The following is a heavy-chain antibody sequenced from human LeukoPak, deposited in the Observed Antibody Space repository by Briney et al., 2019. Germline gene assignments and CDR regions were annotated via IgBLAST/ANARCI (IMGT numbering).Heavy chain of an antibody. J-gene: IGHJ3*02. Sequence: SETLSLTCAVSGGSISSYYWSWIRQPPGQGLEWIGYIYYSGSTNYNPSLKSRVTISVDTSKNQFSLKLSSVTAADTAVYYCAGTPVAVIGGAFDIWGQGTMVTVSS. CDR2: IYYSGST. CDR1: GGSISSYY. CDR3: AGTPVAVIGGAFDI. V-gene: IGHV4-59*01. D-gene: IGHD3-22*01.